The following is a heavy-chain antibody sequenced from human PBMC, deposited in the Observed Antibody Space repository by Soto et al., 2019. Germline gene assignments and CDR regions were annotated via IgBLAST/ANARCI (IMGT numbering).Heavy chain of an antibody. CDR1: GGSISSTAYY. D-gene: IGHD1-1*01. CDR3: AREETGTHIIDY. J-gene: IGHJ4*02. V-gene: IGHV4-39*07. Sequence: SETLSLTCTVSGGSISSTAYYWGWIRQPPGKGLEWIGSMYYSGSTFYNPSLKSRVTISLDTSKNQFSLKLSSVTAADTAVYYCAREETGTHIIDYWGQGTLVTVSS. CDR2: MYYSGST.